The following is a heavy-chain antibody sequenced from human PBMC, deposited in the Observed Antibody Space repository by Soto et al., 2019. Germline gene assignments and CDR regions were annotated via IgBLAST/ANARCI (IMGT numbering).Heavy chain of an antibody. V-gene: IGHV5-51*01. D-gene: IGHD1-26*01. CDR1: GYSFASHW. J-gene: IGHJ4*02. CDR2: IYPGDSDT. CDR3: ARYSGSYWHYLDF. Sequence: GESLKISCKGSGYSFASHWVAWVRQMPEKGLEWIGTIYPGDSDTKYSSAFRGHVTISADTSVSTAYLQWRSLEAADSAIYYCARYSGSYWHYLDFWGQGTLVTVSS.